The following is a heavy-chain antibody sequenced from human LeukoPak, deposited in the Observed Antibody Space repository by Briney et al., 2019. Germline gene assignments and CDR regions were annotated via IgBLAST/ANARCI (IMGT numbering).Heavy chain of an antibody. CDR1: GFTLSSYW. J-gene: IGHJ3*02. CDR2: IKQDGSEK. D-gene: IGHD2-15*01. V-gene: IGHV3-7*01. Sequence: GGSLRLSCAASGFTLSSYWMSWVRQAPGKGLEWVANIKQDGSEKYYVASVKGRFTISRDNAKNSLYLQMNSLRAEDTAVYYCARVKTPDAFDIWGQGTMVTVSS. CDR3: ARVKTPDAFDI.